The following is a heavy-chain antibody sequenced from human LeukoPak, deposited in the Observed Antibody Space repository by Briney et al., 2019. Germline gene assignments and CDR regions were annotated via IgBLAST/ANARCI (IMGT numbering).Heavy chain of an antibody. D-gene: IGHD1-26*01. Sequence: GSSVKVSCKASGGTFSSYAISWVRQAPGQGLEWMGGIIPIFGTANYAQKFQGRVTITADESTSTAYMELSSLRSEDTAVYYCARDYPLIRHGALYDALDIWGQGTMVTVSS. CDR3: ARDYPLIRHGALYDALDI. V-gene: IGHV1-69*01. CDR1: GGTFSSYA. J-gene: IGHJ3*02. CDR2: IIPIFGTA.